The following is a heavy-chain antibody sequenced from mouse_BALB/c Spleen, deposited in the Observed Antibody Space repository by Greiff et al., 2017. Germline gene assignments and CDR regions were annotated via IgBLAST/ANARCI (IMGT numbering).Heavy chain of an antibody. V-gene: IGHV1-5*01. D-gene: IGHD2-10*01. CDR1: GYTFTSYW. J-gene: IGHJ2*01. Sequence: EVQLQQSGTVLARPGASVKMSCKASGYTFTSYWMHWVKQRPGQGLEWIGAIYPGNSDTSYNQKFKGKAKLTAVTSTSTAYMELSSLTNEDSAVYYCTRTYLPFHYFDYWGQGTTLTVSS. CDR3: TRTYLPFHYFDY. CDR2: IYPGNSDT.